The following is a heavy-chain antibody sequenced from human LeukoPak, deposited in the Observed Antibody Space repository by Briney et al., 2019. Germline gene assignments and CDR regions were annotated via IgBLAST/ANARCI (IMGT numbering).Heavy chain of an antibody. J-gene: IGHJ4*02. CDR1: GGSISSYY. CDR2: IYYSGST. CDR3: ARGSGYYYPYFDY. Sequence: SETLSLTCTVSGGSISSYYWSWIRQPPGKGLEWIGYIYYSGSTNYNPSLKSRVTISVDTSKNQFSLKLSSVTAADTAVYYCARGSGYYYPYFDYWGQGTPVTVSS. D-gene: IGHD3-22*01. V-gene: IGHV4-59*01.